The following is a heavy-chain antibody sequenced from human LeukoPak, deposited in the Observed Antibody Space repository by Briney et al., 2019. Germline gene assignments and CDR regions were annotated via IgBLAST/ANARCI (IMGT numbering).Heavy chain of an antibody. J-gene: IGHJ3*02. CDR2: VFHSGTT. D-gene: IGHD5-24*01. V-gene: IGHV4-59*08. CDR1: GDSLTSHF. Sequence: ASETLSLTCNVSGDSLTSHFWSWIRQTPGKGLEWIGYVFHSGTTNYSPSLKSRVTISLDTSKRQFYLRLASVTAADTAVYYCARRMATVTDAFDIWGRGPMVSVSS. CDR3: ARRMATVTDAFDI.